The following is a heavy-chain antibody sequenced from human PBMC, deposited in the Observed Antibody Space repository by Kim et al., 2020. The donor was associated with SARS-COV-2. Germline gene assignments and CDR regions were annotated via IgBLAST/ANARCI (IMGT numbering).Heavy chain of an antibody. V-gene: IGHV3-23*01. CDR3: ARDGYNWIPFDY. CDR1: GFTLSTYA. CDR2: ISGTGGTT. Sequence: GGSLRLSCVASGFTLSTYAMSWVRQAPGKGLEWVSSISGTGGTTDYADSVKGRFTISRDNARNTLSLQLNSLRAEDTAIYYCARDGYNWIPFDYWGQGTLVSVSS. D-gene: IGHD1-1*01. J-gene: IGHJ4*02.